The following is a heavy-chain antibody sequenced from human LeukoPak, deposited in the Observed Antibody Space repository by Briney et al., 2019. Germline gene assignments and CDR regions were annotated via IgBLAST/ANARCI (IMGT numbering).Heavy chain of an antibody. CDR2: IYYSGST. V-gene: IGHV4-28*03. J-gene: IGHJ5*02. CDR3: ARVVGVPIFGVVGGWFDP. CDR1: GYSIRSSNW. Sequence: SDTLSLTCAVSGYSIRSSNWWGWIRQPPGKGLEWIGYIYYSGSTYYNPSLKSRVTMSVDTSKNQFSLKLSSVTAADTAVYYCARVVGVPIFGVVGGWFDPWGQGTLVTVSP. D-gene: IGHD3-3*01.